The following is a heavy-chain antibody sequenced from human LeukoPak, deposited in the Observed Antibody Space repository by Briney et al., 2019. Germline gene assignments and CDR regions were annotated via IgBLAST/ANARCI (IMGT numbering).Heavy chain of an antibody. CDR2: IYYSGST. CDR3: ARVGYCSGGSCYPFDY. Sequence: SETLSLTCTVSGGSISSYYWSWIRQPPGQGPEWIGYIYYSGSTNYNPSLKSRVTISVDTSKNQSSLKLSSVTAADTAVYYCARVGYCSGGSCYPFDYWGQGTLVTVSS. J-gene: IGHJ4*02. CDR1: GGSISSYY. V-gene: IGHV4-59*12. D-gene: IGHD2-15*01.